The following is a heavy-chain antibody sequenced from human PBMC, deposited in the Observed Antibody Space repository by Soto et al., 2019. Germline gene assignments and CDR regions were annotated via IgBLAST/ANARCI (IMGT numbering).Heavy chain of an antibody. CDR1: GYTFTSYG. J-gene: IGHJ4*02. D-gene: IGHD3-10*01. V-gene: IGHV1-18*01. CDR3: ARVLLWFGSPDYGEY. CDR2: ISAYNGNT. Sequence: ASVKVSCKASGYTFTSYGISWVRQAPGQGLEWMGWISAYNGNTNYAQKLQGRVTMTTDTSTSTAYMELRSLRSDDTAVYYCARVLLWFGSPDYGEYWGQGTLVTVSS.